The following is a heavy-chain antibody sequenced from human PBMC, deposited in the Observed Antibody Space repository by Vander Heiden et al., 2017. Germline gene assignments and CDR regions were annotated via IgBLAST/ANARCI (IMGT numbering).Heavy chain of an antibody. J-gene: IGHJ5*02. CDR1: GYIFTRSC. CDR3: ARLSGEYYYDSSGYYGANWFDP. Sequence: VQLLQSGAEVKKPGASRKISCKGSGYIFTRSCSVCDPQSAGKGLEWMGIIYPGDSDTRYSPSFQGQVTISADKSISTAYLQWSSLKASDTAMYYCARLSGEYYYDSSGYYGANWFDPWGQGTLVTVSS. D-gene: IGHD3-22*01. CDR2: IYPGDSDT. V-gene: IGHV5-51*01.